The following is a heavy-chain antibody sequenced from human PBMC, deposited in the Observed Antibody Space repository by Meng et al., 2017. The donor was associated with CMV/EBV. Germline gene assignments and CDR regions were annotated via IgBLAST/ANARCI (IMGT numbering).Heavy chain of an antibody. J-gene: IGHJ4*02. CDR3: AKESLLYSGSYFDY. D-gene: IGHD1-26*01. CDR2: IRYDGSNK. V-gene: IGHV3-30*02. CDR1: GFTFSSYG. Sequence: GGSLRLSCAASGFTFSSYGMHWVRQAPGKGLEWVAFIRYDGSNKYYADSVKGRFTISRDNSKNTLYLQMNSLRAEDTAVYYCAKESLLYSGSYFDYWGPGPLVTVSS.